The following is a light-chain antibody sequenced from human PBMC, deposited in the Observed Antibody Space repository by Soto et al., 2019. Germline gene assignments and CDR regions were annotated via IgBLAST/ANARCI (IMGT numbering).Light chain of an antibody. CDR3: QQRSNWPLT. Sequence: EIVLTQSPGTLSLSPGEGATLSCRASQSVSSSYIAWYQQRPGQTPSLLIYGASTRATGIPDRFSGSGSGTHFTLTISSLEPEDFAIYYCQQRSNWPLTFGGGTKVEIK. V-gene: IGKV3D-20*02. CDR1: QSVSSSY. CDR2: GAS. J-gene: IGKJ4*01.